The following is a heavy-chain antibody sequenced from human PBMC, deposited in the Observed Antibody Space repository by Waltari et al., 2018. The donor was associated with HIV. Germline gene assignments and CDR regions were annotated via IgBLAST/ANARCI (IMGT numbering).Heavy chain of an antibody. Sequence: QLQLQEAGPGLVKPSENLSLTCTVSGDSLSSSSLDWVWIRQPPGKGLEWIGSIYFTGSTYYNPSLKSRVTISVDTSKNQFSLKLSSVTAADTAVYFCASRGYSNVRKPRFDYWGQGTLVTVSS. V-gene: IGHV4-39*01. CDR2: IYFTGST. CDR1: GDSLSSSSLD. D-gene: IGHD5-12*01. CDR3: ASRGYSNVRKPRFDY. J-gene: IGHJ4*02.